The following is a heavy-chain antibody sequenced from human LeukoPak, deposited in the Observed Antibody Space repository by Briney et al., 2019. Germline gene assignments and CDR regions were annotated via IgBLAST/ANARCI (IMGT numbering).Heavy chain of an antibody. J-gene: IGHJ4*02. CDR1: GGSISSSNYY. V-gene: IGHV4-39*01. D-gene: IGHD3-10*01. CDR2: IDCGGST. Sequence: PSETLSLTCTVSGGSISSSNYYWGWIRQPPGKGLEWIGSIDCGGSTHYNPSLKSRVTISVDTSKNQFSLKLSSVTAADTAVYYCATYYYGSGRHTPFDYWGQGTLVTVSS. CDR3: ATYYYGSGRHTPFDY.